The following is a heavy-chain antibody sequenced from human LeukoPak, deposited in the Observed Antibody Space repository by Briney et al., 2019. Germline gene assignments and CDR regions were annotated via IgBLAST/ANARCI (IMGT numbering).Heavy chain of an antibody. CDR2: ISPSGDIK. D-gene: IGHD1-26*01. CDR3: ARVGATLIYYYYYYMDV. CDR1: GFTFNTYT. V-gene: IGHV3-23*01. J-gene: IGHJ6*03. Sequence: GGSLRLSCAASGFTFNTYTMNWVRQAPGKGLEWVSGISPSGDIKYYADSVKGRFTISRDNSKNTLYLQMNSLRAEDTAVYYCARVGATLIYYYYYYMDVWGKGTTVTVSS.